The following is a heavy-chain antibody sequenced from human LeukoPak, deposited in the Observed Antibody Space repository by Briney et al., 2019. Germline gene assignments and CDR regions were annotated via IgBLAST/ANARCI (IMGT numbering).Heavy chain of an antibody. V-gene: IGHV4-34*01. CDR3: ARGLMAASGHSSSWYYPNYFDY. J-gene: IGHJ4*02. D-gene: IGHD6-13*01. CDR2: INHSGST. CDR1: GGSFSGYY. Sequence: SETLSLTCAVYGGSFSGYYWSWIRQPPGKGLEWIGEINHSGSTNYNPSLKSRVTISVDTSKNQFSLKLSSVTAADTAVYYCARGLMAASGHSSSWYYPNYFDYWGQGTLVTVSS.